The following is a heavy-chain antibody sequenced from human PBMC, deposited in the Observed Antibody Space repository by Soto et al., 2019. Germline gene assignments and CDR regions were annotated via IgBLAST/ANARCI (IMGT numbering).Heavy chain of an antibody. D-gene: IGHD3-3*01. Sequence: QVQLQQWGAGLLKPSETLSLTCAVYGGSFSGYYWSWIRQPPGKGLEWIGEINHSGSTNYNPSLKSRVTIAVDTSKNEFSMKLSSVTAADTAVYYCARSGDYDFWSGYNPGYWYFDLWGRGTLVTVTS. V-gene: IGHV4-34*01. CDR1: GGSFSGYY. J-gene: IGHJ2*01. CDR2: INHSGST. CDR3: ARSGDYDFWSGYNPGYWYFDL.